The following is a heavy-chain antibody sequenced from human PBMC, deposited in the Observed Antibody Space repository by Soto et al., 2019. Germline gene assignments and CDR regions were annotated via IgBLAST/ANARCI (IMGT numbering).Heavy chain of an antibody. V-gene: IGHV4-34*01. J-gene: IGHJ4*02. CDR3: ASYGSGSYYNGYYFDY. CDR1: GGSFSAYY. Sequence: QVQLQQWGAGLLKPSETLSLTCAVYGGSFSAYYWSWIRQYPGKGLEWIGEIHHSGSTNYKPSLKSRVTISVDTSKNQFSLELRSVSAADTAVYYCASYGSGSYYNGYYFDYWGQGTLVTVSS. CDR2: IHHSGST. D-gene: IGHD3-10*01.